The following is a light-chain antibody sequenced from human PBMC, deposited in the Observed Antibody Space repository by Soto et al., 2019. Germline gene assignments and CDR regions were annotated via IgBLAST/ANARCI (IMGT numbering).Light chain of an antibody. CDR2: GAS. CDR1: QSVGTW. Sequence: DIQMTQSTSTLSASVGGRVTITCRASQSVGTWVAWYQQKPGKAPKLLIYGASNLESGVPSRFSGSGSGTEFTLTITTLQPDDFANYFCQHYRRNTWSFGPGTKVDI. V-gene: IGKV1-5*01. J-gene: IGKJ1*01. CDR3: QHYRRNTWS.